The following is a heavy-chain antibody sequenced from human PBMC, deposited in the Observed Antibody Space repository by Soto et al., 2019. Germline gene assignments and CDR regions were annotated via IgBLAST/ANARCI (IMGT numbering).Heavy chain of an antibody. CDR3: AKAGSSSVRWFDF. J-gene: IGHJ4*02. CDR1: GFNFSGYA. CDR2: TSGSGVTT. D-gene: IGHD6-6*01. V-gene: IGHV3-23*01. Sequence: EVQLLESGGGLVQPGGSLRLSCAASGFNFSGYAMSWVRQAPGKGLEWVSTTSGSGVTTYFADSVQGRFTISRDKSKNTLCLQMNSLRAEDTAVYYCAKAGSSSVRWFDFWGQGTLVNVSS.